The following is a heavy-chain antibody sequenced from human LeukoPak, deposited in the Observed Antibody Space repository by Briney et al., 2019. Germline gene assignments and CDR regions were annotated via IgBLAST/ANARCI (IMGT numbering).Heavy chain of an antibody. CDR2: INSDGSST. D-gene: IGHD3-22*01. CDR1: GFTFSSYW. Sequence: GGSLRLSCAASGFTFSSYWMHWVRQAPGEGLVWVSRINSDGSSTSYADSVKGRFTISRDNAKNTLYLQMNSLRAEDTAVYYCARDRDIVVVADAFDIWGQGTMVTVSS. J-gene: IGHJ3*02. CDR3: ARDRDIVVVADAFDI. V-gene: IGHV3-74*01.